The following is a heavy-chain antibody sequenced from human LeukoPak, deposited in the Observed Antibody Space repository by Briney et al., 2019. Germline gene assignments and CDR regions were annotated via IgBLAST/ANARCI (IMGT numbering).Heavy chain of an antibody. CDR2: MSSSSSYI. J-gene: IGHJ4*02. Sequence: GGSLRLSCAASGFTFSSYSMNWVRQAPGKGLEWVSSMSSSSSYIYYADAVNGRFTISRDNAKNSLYLQMNRLRAEDTAVYYCARDQGYYDSSGYSPGADYWGQGTLVTVSS. D-gene: IGHD3-22*01. V-gene: IGHV3-21*01. CDR1: GFTFSSYS. CDR3: ARDQGYYDSSGYSPGADY.